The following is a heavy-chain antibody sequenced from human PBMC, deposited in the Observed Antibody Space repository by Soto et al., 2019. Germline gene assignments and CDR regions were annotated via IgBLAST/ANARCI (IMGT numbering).Heavy chain of an antibody. V-gene: IGHV1-8*01. J-gene: IGHJ5*02. CDR2: MNPNSGNT. CDR1: GYTFTSYD. Sequence: QVHLVQSGAEVRKPGASVKVSCKASGYTFTSYDINWVRQATGQGREWMGWMNPNSGNTAYAQNVQGRVTMTRNTSISTAHMELSSLRSEDTAVYYCARERTRGFDPWGQGTLVTVSS. CDR3: ARERTRGFDP.